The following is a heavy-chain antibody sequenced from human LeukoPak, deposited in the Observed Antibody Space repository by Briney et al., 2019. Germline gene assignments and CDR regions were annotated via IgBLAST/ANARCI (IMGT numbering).Heavy chain of an antibody. J-gene: IGHJ4*02. Sequence: PGGSLRLSCAASGFTFSVAAMTWVRQAPGKGLEWVSLIGASGESTYYADSVKGRFTISRDNSKNTLYLQLASLRADDTAVYYCARDAYGGNSAYYFDYWGQGTLVTVSS. CDR1: GFTFSVAA. V-gene: IGHV3-23*01. CDR2: IGASGEST. CDR3: ARDAYGGNSAYYFDY. D-gene: IGHD4-23*01.